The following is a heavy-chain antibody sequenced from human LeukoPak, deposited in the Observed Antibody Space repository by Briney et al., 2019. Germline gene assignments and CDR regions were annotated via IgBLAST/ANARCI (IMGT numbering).Heavy chain of an antibody. J-gene: IGHJ5*02. CDR3: ARDDHGKTYNWFDP. D-gene: IGHD3-16*01. V-gene: IGHV1-8*03. CDR1: GYTFTSYD. Sequence: ASVKVSCKASGYTFTSYDINWVRQATGQGLEWMGWMNPNSGNTGYAQKFQGRATITRNTSISTAYMELSSLRSEDTAVYYCARDDHGKTYNWFDPWGQGTLVTVSS. CDR2: MNPNSGNT.